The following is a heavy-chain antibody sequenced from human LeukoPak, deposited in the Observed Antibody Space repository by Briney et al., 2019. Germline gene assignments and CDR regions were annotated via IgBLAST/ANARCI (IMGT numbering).Heavy chain of an antibody. CDR3: GYTNNFYH. V-gene: IGHV3-7*01. CDR2: IKHDGSEE. CDR1: GVSISGQW. D-gene: IGHD3-16*02. Sequence: GGSLRLSCLASGVSISGQWMNWVRQAPGQGLEWVANIKHDGSEEYYVDSVKGRFTISRDDGRNSVSLQMNSVRAEDTAVYYCGYTNNFYHWGQGTLVVVSS. J-gene: IGHJ4*02.